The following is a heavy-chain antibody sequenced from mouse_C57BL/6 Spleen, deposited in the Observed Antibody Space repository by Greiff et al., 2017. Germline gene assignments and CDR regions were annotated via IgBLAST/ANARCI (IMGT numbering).Heavy chain of an antibody. J-gene: IGHJ4*01. CDR1: GYTFTDHT. CDR3: ARGDYYGSSPDYYAMDY. D-gene: IGHD1-1*01. Sequence: QVQLQQSDAELVKPGASVKISCKVSGYTFTDHTIHWMKQRPEQGLEWIGYIYPRDGSTKYNEKFKGKATLTADKSSSTAYMQLNSLTSEDSAVYFCARGDYYGSSPDYYAMDYWGQGTSVTVSS. CDR2: IYPRDGST. V-gene: IGHV1-78*01.